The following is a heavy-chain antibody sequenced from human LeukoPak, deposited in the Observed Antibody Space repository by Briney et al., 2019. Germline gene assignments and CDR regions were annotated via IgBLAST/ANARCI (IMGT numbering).Heavy chain of an antibody. CDR1: GFTFNSYA. Sequence: PWGTLCLTCSASGFTFNSYALHWVRQAPGNELDYVSDISNIGGTTYYADSVKDRFIISRDSSKNTLYLQMSSLRAEDTAVYYCAKGYSSSSLGFYYFDYWGQGTLVTVSS. V-gene: IGHV3-64D*09. CDR2: ISNIGGTT. J-gene: IGHJ4*02. D-gene: IGHD6-6*01. CDR3: AKGYSSSSLGFYYFDY.